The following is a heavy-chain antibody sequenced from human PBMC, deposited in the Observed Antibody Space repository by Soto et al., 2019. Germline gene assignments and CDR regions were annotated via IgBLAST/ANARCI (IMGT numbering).Heavy chain of an antibody. D-gene: IGHD2-2*01. J-gene: IGHJ5*02. CDR1: GFNFSNYG. CDR2: ISSSRSYI. Sequence: EVQVVESGGGLVKPGGSLRLSCVASGFNFSNYGMNWVRQAPGKGLEWVSSISSSRSYISYADSMKGRLTISRDNAKNSVYLQMDSLRAEDTAVYYCARSDCTSTSCYVVWFDPWGQGTLVTVSS. V-gene: IGHV3-21*01. CDR3: ARSDCTSTSCYVVWFDP.